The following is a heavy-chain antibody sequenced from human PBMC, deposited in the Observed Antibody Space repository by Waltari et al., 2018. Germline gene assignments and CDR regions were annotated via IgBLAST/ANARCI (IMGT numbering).Heavy chain of an antibody. D-gene: IGHD2-15*01. Sequence: QVQLVASGGGVVQPGRSLRLSCEASGFGFSSSPMHWVRQAPGKGLEWVTVISFDGDNKYYADSVRGRFTISRDNPRNTLSLQMNSLRGEDTAVYFCVRVRMATINTRNGLDVWGQGTTVTVSS. CDR1: GFGFSSSP. CDR2: ISFDGDNK. CDR3: VRVRMATINTRNGLDV. V-gene: IGHV3-30*04. J-gene: IGHJ6*02.